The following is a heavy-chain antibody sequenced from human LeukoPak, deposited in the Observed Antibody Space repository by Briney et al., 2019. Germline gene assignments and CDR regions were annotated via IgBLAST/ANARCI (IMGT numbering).Heavy chain of an antibody. V-gene: IGHV3-74*01. D-gene: IGHD3-10*01. CDR3: AKTYYGSGSYYNAGAFDI. J-gene: IGHJ3*02. CDR2: INTDGSST. Sequence: GGSLRLSCAASGFTFSSYWMHWVRQAPGKGLVWVSRINTDGSSTSYADSVKGRFTISRDNAKNTLYLQMNSLRAEDTAVYYCAKTYYGSGSYYNAGAFDIWGQGTMVTVSS. CDR1: GFTFSSYW.